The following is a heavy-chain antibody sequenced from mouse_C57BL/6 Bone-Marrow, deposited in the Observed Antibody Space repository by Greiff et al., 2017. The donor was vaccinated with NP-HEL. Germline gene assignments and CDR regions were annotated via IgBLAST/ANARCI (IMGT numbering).Heavy chain of an antibody. J-gene: IGHJ2*01. D-gene: IGHD1-1*01. V-gene: IGHV14-4*01. CDR1: GFNIKDDY. CDR2: IDPENGDT. Sequence: VQLQQSGAELVRPGASVKLSCTASGFNIKDDYMHWVKQRPEQGLEWIGWIDPENGDTAYASKFQGKATITADTSSNTAYLQLSSLTSEDTAVYYCTLIYYYGSRNDYWGQGTTLTVSS. CDR3: TLIYYYGSRNDY.